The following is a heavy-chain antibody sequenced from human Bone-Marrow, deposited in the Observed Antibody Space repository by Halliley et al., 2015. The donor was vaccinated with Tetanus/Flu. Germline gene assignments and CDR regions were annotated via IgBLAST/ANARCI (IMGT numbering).Heavy chain of an antibody. CDR3: AKLPTIYGGADSFDI. D-gene: IGHD3-3*01. J-gene: IGHJ3*02. CDR2: FRDKGAKP. Sequence: SAFRDKGAKPYPTHSVQGRFTVSRDNAKNTLYLQMNSLRAEDTAVFYCAKLPTIYGGADSFDIWGQGTLVTVSS. V-gene: IGHV3-23*01.